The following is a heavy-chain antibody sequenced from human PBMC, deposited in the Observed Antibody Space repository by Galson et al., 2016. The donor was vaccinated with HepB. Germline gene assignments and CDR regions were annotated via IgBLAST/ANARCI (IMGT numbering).Heavy chain of an antibody. D-gene: IGHD3-10*01. Sequence: SLRLSCAASGITFRKYGMSWVRQAPGTGLEWVSGISGDDDTYYADPVKGRFTISRDNSKNTLFLHMNGLRAEDTAVYYCAKDDDGIGVMPLDYWGQGTLVIVSS. V-gene: IGHV3-23*01. CDR2: ISGDDDT. CDR3: AKDDDGIGVMPLDY. J-gene: IGHJ4*02. CDR1: GITFRKYG.